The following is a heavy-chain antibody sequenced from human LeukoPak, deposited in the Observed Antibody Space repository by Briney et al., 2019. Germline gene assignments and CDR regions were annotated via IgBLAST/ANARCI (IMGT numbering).Heavy chain of an antibody. D-gene: IGHD1-26*01. CDR1: GYTFTSYD. V-gene: IGHV1-8*01. CDR2: MNPNSGNT. CDR3: ARAGRGGIVGANDAFDI. J-gene: IGHJ3*02. Sequence: ASVKVSCKASGYTFTSYDINWVRQATGQGLEWMGWMNPNSGNTGYAQKFQGRVTMTRDTSISTAYMELSRLRSDDTAVYYCARAGRGGIVGANDAFDIWGQGTMVTVSS.